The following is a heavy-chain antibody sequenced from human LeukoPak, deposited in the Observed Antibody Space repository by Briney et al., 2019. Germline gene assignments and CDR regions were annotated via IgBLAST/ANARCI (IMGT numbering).Heavy chain of an antibody. D-gene: IGHD5-24*01. V-gene: IGHV3-23*01. CDR3: AGRGDGNLYYFDH. Sequence: PGGSLRLSCAASGFTFSNYVMSWVRQAPGKGLEWVSAISGSDGSTWYADSVKGRFTISRDNAKNSLYLQMNSLRPEDTAVYYCAGRGDGNLYYFDHWGQGTLVTASS. CDR2: ISGSDGST. CDR1: GFTFSNYV. J-gene: IGHJ4*02.